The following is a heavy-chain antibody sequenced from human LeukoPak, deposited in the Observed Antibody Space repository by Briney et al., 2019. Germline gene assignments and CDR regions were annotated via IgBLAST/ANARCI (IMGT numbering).Heavy chain of an antibody. V-gene: IGHV4-38-2*01. CDR1: GYSINSAFY. Sequence: SETLSLTCAVSGYSINSAFYWGWIRQPPGEGVEWIGSLHHSGTTNYNPSLKSRVTISVDTSKNHFSLKLSSVTAADTAVYFCAGLSLTPGVDYWGQGTLVTVSS. CDR3: AGLSLTPGVDY. CDR2: LHHSGTT. D-gene: IGHD4-17*01. J-gene: IGHJ4*02.